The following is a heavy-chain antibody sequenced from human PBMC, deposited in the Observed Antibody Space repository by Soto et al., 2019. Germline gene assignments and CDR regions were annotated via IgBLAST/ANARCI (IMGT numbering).Heavy chain of an antibody. Sequence: EVQLVESGGGLVQPGGSLRLSCAASGFTFNSYWMHWVRQAPGKGLVWVSRVNGDGTTTNYADSVKGRFAIYRDNAKNAPYLQVDSLRDDDTAVYFCARGIHGHYAVDVWGQGTTVTVSS. CDR1: GFTFNSYW. J-gene: IGHJ6*02. CDR2: VNGDGTTT. CDR3: ARGIHGHYAVDV. V-gene: IGHV3-74*01. D-gene: IGHD5-18*01.